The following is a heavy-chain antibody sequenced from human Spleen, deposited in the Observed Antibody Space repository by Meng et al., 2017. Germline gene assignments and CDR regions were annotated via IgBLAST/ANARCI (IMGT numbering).Heavy chain of an antibody. Sequence: GESLKISCTASGFTFNNYGMNWVRQAPGKGLEWVSVISGSGDNTYYADSVKGRFTISRDNSKNTLYLQMNSLRAEDTAVYYCAKDRLGVVVAATTHWFDPWGQGTLVTVSS. V-gene: IGHV3-23*01. CDR3: AKDRLGVVVAATTHWFDP. CDR2: ISGSGDNT. J-gene: IGHJ5*02. CDR1: GFTFNNYG. D-gene: IGHD2-15*01.